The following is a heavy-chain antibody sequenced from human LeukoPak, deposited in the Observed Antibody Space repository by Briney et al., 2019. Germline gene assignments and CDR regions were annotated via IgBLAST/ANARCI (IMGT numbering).Heavy chain of an antibody. D-gene: IGHD2-2*01. CDR3: ARDRSSTSWGWFDP. CDR2: IYHSGST. J-gene: IGHJ5*02. V-gene: IGHV4-38-2*02. CDR1: GYSISSGYY. Sequence: SETLSLTCTVSGYSISSGYYWGWIRPPPGKGLEWIGSIYHSGSTYYNPSLKSRVTISVDTSKNQLSLKLSSVTAADTAVYYCARDRSSTSWGWFDPWGQGTLVTVSS.